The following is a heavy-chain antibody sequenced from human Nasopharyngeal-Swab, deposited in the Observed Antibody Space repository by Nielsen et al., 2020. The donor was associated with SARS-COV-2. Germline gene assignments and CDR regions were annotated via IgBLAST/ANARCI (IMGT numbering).Heavy chain of an antibody. V-gene: IGHV4-30-4*01. D-gene: IGHD3-10*01. CDR2: IYYSGST. Sequence: SETLSLTCTVSGGSIRSGDYYWSWIRQPPGKGLEWIGYIYYSGSTYYNPSLKSRVTISVDTSKNQFSLKLSSVTAADTAVYYCARDVRSYGSGSYYHYYYYYYMDVWGKGTTVTVSS. CDR3: ARDVRSYGSGSYYHYYYYYYMDV. CDR1: GGSIRSGDYY. J-gene: IGHJ6*03.